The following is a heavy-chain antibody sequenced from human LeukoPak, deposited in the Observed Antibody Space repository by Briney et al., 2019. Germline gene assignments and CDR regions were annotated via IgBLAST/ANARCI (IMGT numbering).Heavy chain of an antibody. CDR1: GYTITGYY. Sequence: ASVKVSCKASGYTITGYYMHWVRQAPGQGLEWMGWINPNSGGTNYAQKFQGRVTMTRDTSISTAYMELSRLRSDDTAVYYCARMPTYYYDSSGYWVDYWGQGTLVTVSS. CDR3: ARMPTYYYDSSGYWVDY. D-gene: IGHD3-22*01. CDR2: INPNSGGT. V-gene: IGHV1-2*02. J-gene: IGHJ4*02.